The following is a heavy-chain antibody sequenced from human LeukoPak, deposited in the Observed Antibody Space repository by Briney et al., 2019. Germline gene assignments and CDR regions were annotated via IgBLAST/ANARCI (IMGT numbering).Heavy chain of an antibody. CDR1: GYTFTGYY. CDR2: INPNSGGT. V-gene: IGHV1-2*02. J-gene: IGHJ5*02. D-gene: IGHD3-10*01. Sequence: ASVKVSCKASGYTFTGYYMHWVRQAPGQGLEWMGWINPNSGGTNYAQKFQGRVTMTRDTSISTAYMELSRLRSDDTAVYYCARRTHASGSPNIGAWFDPWGQGTLVTVSS. CDR3: ARRTHASGSPNIGAWFDP.